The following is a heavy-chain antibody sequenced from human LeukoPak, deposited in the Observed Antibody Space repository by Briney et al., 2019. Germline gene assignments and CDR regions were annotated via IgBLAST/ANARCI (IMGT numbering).Heavy chain of an antibody. CDR1: GFTFSSYG. CDR3: AKGALEWLLGIDY. D-gene: IGHD3-3*01. CDR2: ISYDGSNK. Sequence: GRSLRLSCAASGFTFSSYGMHWVRRAPGKGLEWVAVISYDGSNKYYADSVKGRFTISRDNSKNTLYLQMNSLRAEDTAVYYCAKGALEWLLGIDYWGQGTLVTVSS. V-gene: IGHV3-30*18. J-gene: IGHJ4*02.